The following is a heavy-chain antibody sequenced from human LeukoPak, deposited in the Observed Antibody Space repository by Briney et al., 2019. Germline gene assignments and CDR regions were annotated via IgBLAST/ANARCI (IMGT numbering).Heavy chain of an antibody. V-gene: IGHV3-21*01. Sequence: TGGSLRLSCAASGFTFSSYSMNWVRQAPGKGLEWVSSISSSSSYIYYADSVKGRSTISRDNAKNSLYLQMNSLRAEDTAVYYCARIPFQWLVSDFDYWGQGTLVTVSS. J-gene: IGHJ4*02. CDR3: ARIPFQWLVSDFDY. D-gene: IGHD6-19*01. CDR1: GFTFSSYS. CDR2: ISSSSSYI.